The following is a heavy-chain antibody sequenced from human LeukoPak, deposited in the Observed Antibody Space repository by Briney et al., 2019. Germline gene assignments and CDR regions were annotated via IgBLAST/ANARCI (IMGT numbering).Heavy chain of an antibody. CDR3: AREVPDSSSWSKFDY. J-gene: IGHJ4*02. V-gene: IGHV4-34*01. CDR2: INHSGST. Sequence: SETLSLTCAVYGGSLSGYYWSWIRQPPGKGLEWIGEINHSGSTNYNPSLKSRVTISVDTSKNQFSLKLSSVTAADTAVYYCAREVPDSSSWSKFDYWGQGTLVTVSS. CDR1: GGSLSGYY. D-gene: IGHD6-13*01.